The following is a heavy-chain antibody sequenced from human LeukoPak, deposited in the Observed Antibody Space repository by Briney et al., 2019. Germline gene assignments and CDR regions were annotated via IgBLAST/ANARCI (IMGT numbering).Heavy chain of an antibody. CDR1: GFTFSTYS. J-gene: IGHJ4*02. CDR2: ISGGSRTI. D-gene: IGHD2-2*01. V-gene: IGHV3-48*01. CDR3: ARWVCSSTSCYYFDY. Sequence: GESLRLSCAASGFTFSTYSMNWVRQAPGKGLEWLSYISGGSRTIYYADSVRGRFTISRDNGKNSLFLQMNSLRAEDTAVYYCARWVCSSTSCYYFDYWGQGTLVIVSS.